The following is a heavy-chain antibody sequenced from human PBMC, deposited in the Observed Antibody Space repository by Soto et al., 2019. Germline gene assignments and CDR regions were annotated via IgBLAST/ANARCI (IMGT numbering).Heavy chain of an antibody. V-gene: IGHV4-4*02. CDR1: SGSISSSNW. J-gene: IGHJ6*03. CDR3: ATRPNSGGYCSGGSCYPLYYYYYYMDV. Sequence: SETLSLTCAVSSGSISSSNWWSWVRQPPGKGLEWIGEIYHSGSTNYNPSLKSRVTISVDKSKNQFSLKLSSVTAADTAVYYCATRPNSGGYCSGGSCYPLYYYYYYMDVWGKGTTVTVAS. CDR2: IYHSGST. D-gene: IGHD2-15*01.